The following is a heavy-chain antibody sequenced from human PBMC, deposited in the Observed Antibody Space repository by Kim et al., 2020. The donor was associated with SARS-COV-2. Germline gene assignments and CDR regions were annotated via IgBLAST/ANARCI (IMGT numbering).Heavy chain of an antibody. Sequence: GGSLRLSCAASGFTVSSNYMSWVRQAPGKGLEWVSVIYSGGSTYYADSVKGRFTISRHNSKNTLYLQMNSLRAEDTAVYYCARAGNSYGLNWFDPWGQEPWSPSPQ. CDR2: IYSGGST. CDR3: ARAGNSYGLNWFDP. J-gene: IGHJ5*02. CDR1: GFTVSSNY. V-gene: IGHV3-53*04. D-gene: IGHD5-18*01.